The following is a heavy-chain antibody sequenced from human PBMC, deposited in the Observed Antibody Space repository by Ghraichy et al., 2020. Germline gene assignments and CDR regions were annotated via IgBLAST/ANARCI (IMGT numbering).Heavy chain of an antibody. CDR2: ITGDGSNT. CDR1: GSTFGIYW. CDR3: ATGLGHYYDS. V-gene: IGHV3-74*01. D-gene: IGHD3-16*01. J-gene: IGHJ4*02. Sequence: GGSLRLSCAAPGSTFGIYWMHWVRQAPGKGLVWVSRITGDGSNTIYADSMKGRFTISRDNAKNMLYLQMNSLRADDTAVYYCATGLGHYYDSWGQGTLVTVSS.